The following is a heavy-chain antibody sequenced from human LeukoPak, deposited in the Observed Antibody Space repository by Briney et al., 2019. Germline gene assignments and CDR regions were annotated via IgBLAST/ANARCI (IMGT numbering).Heavy chain of an antibody. V-gene: IGHV3-66*02. J-gene: IGHJ4*02. D-gene: IGHD3-10*01. Sequence: GGSLRLFCAASGFTVSINYMSWVRQAPGKGLEWVSVIYSGGSTYYADSVKGRFTISRDNSKNTLYLQMNSLRAEDTAVYYCARESGITTAFDYWGQGTLVTVSS. CDR1: GFTVSINY. CDR2: IYSGGST. CDR3: ARESGITTAFDY.